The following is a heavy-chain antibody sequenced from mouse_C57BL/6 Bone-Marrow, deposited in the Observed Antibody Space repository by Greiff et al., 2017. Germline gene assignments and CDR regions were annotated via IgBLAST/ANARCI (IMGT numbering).Heavy chain of an antibody. J-gene: IGHJ3*01. Sequence: QVQLKESGAELARPGASVKLSCKASGYTFTSYGISWVKQRTGQGLEWIGEIYPRSGNTYYNEKFKGKATLTADKSSSTAYMELRSLTSEDSAVYFYAREYYSNYDAWFAYWGQGTLVTVSA. CDR2: IYPRSGNT. V-gene: IGHV1-81*01. CDR3: AREYYSNYDAWFAY. D-gene: IGHD2-5*01. CDR1: GYTFTSYG.